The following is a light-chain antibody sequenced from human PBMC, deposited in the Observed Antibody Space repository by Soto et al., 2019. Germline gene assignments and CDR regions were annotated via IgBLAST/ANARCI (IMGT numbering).Light chain of an antibody. J-gene: IGLJ1*01. CDR3: QSYDSSLSASYV. CDR1: SSNIGAGYE. V-gene: IGLV1-40*01. CDR2: GNT. Sequence: QAVVTQPPSVSGAPGQRVTISCTGSSSNIGAGYEVHWYQHLPGKAPKLLIYGNTNRPSGVPDRFPGSKSGTSASLAITGLQAEDEADYYCQSYDSSLSASYVFGGGTKLTVL.